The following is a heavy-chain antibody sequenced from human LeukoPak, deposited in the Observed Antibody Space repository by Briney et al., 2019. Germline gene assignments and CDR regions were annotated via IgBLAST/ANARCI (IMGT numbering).Heavy chain of an antibody. J-gene: IGHJ4*02. CDR3: ARDNGSGYYYDY. V-gene: IGHV4-59*01. CDR2: IYYSGST. Sequence: SETLSLTCTVSGGSISRYYWSWIRQPPGKGLEWIGYIYYSGSTNYNPSLKSRVTMSEDTSKNQFSLKLSSVTAADTAVYYCARDNGSGYYYDYWGQGTLVTVSS. CDR1: GGSISRYY. D-gene: IGHD3-22*01.